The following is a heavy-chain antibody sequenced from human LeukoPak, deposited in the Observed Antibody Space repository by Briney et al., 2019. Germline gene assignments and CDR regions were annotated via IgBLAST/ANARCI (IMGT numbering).Heavy chain of an antibody. V-gene: IGHV3-23*01. CDR1: GFTYSSHA. CDR2: IRGRSDVI. J-gene: IGHJ4*02. Sequence: GGSLRLSCAASGFTYSSHAMSWVRQAPGKGLEWVSLIRGRSDVIEYAVSVRGRFTISRDNSKNTVSLQLNNLRAKDTALYYCAKGQSASSTFDCWGQGTLVTVSS. CDR3: AKGQSASSTFDC.